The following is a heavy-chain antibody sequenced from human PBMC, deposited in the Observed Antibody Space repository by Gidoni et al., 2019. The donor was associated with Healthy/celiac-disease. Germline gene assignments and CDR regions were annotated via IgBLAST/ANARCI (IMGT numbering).Heavy chain of an antibody. Sequence: EVQLLESGGGLVQPGGSLRLSCAASGFTFSSYAMSWVRQAPGKGLEWVSAISGSGGSTYYADSVKGRFTISRDNSKNTLYLQMNSLRAEDTAVYYCAKVDPSYCTNGVCYRDYYYYGMDVWGQGTTVTVSS. CDR2: ISGSGGST. J-gene: IGHJ6*02. CDR1: GFTFSSYA. D-gene: IGHD2-8*01. CDR3: AKVDPSYCTNGVCYRDYYYYGMDV. V-gene: IGHV3-23*01.